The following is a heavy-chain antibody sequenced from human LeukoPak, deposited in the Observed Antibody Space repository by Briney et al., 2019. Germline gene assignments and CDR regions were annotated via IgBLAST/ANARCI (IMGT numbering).Heavy chain of an antibody. Sequence: GGSLRLSCSASRFNFVDHPIHWVRQVPGKGPEWVSGIGNSLSRGYADSVKGRFTISRDNAGNSVYLQMKSLRPEDTALCYCAKEIRRGDSPLDYWGQGTLVTVSS. J-gene: IGHJ4*02. V-gene: IGHV3-9*01. CDR1: RFNFVDHP. CDR2: IGNSLSR. CDR3: AKEIRRGDSPLDY.